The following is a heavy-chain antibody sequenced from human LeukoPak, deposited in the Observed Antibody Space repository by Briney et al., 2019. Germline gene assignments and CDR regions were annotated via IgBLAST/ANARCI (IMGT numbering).Heavy chain of an antibody. CDR3: ARGGWYTDY. CDR2: ISYDGSNK. D-gene: IGHD6-19*01. J-gene: IGHJ4*02. CDR1: GFTLSSYA. Sequence: GGSLRLSCAASGFTLSSYAMHWVRQAPGKGLEWVAVISYDGSNKYYADSVKGRFTISRDNSKNTLYLQMNSLRAEDTAVYYCARGGWYTDYWGQGTLVTVSS. V-gene: IGHV3-30-3*01.